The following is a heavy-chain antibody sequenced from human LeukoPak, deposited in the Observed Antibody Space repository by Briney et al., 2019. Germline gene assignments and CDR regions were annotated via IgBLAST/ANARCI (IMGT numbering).Heavy chain of an antibody. V-gene: IGHV4-61*02. CDR1: GGSISSGSYY. CDR3: AREFGYAVTGLDY. J-gene: IGHJ4*02. D-gene: IGHD2-21*02. CDR2: IYTSGST. Sequence: SETLSLTXTVSGGSISSGSYYWSWIRQPAGKGLEWIGRIYTSGSTHYNPSLKSRVTISVDTSKNQFSLKLSSVTAADTAVYYCAREFGYAVTGLDYWGQGTLVTVSS.